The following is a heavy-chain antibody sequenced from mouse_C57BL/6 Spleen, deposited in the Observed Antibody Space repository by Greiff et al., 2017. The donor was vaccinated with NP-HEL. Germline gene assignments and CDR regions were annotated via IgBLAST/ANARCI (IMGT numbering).Heavy chain of an antibody. J-gene: IGHJ3*01. Sequence: VQLKESGPELVKPGASVKISCKASGYSFTGYYMNWVKQSPEKSLEWIGEINPSTGGTTYNQKFKAKATLTVDKSSSTAYMQLKSLTSEDSAVYYCARMGYSNPFAYWGQGTLVTVSA. D-gene: IGHD2-5*01. V-gene: IGHV1-42*01. CDR1: GYSFTGYY. CDR2: INPSTGGT. CDR3: ARMGYSNPFAY.